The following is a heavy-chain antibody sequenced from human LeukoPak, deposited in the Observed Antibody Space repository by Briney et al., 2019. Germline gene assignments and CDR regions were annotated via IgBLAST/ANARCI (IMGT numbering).Heavy chain of an antibody. CDR3: ARGHSGDGYHFDY. V-gene: IGHV1-2*02. J-gene: IGHJ4*02. Sequence: ASVKVSCKASGYTFTDYYVNWVRQAPGQGLEWVGWIDPTSGGTSYAQKFQGRVTLTRDTSISTAYMDLSSLRYDDTAIYYCARGHSGDGYHFDYWGQGTLVAVSS. D-gene: IGHD2-21*01. CDR2: IDPTSGGT. CDR1: GYTFTDYY.